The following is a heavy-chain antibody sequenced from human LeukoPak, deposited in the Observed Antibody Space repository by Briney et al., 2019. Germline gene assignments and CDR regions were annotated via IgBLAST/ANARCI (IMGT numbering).Heavy chain of an antibody. CDR2: ISSSSSTI. CDR3: ARFFPTGNGAYFDY. D-gene: IGHD1-1*01. CDR1: GFTFSSYS. V-gene: IGHV3-48*01. J-gene: IGHJ4*02. Sequence: GGSLRLSCAASGFTFSSYSMNWVRQAPGKGLEWVSYISSSSSTIYYADSVKGRFTISRDNAKNSLYLQMNSLRAEDAAVYYCARFFPTGNGAYFDYWGQGTLVTVSS.